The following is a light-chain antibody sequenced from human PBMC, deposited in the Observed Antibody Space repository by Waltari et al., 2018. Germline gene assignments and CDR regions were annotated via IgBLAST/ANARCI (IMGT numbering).Light chain of an antibody. CDR1: QDISNY. V-gene: IGKV1-33*01. J-gene: IGKJ5*01. CDR3: QQYDHLPIT. Sequence: DIQMTQSPSSLSASVGDRVSITCQASQDISNYLNWYQQKPGKAPKLLVYDVSYLETGVPSRFSVGGFGTDFTFPLNSLQPEDIATYYCQQYDHLPITFRQGTRLEIK. CDR2: DVS.